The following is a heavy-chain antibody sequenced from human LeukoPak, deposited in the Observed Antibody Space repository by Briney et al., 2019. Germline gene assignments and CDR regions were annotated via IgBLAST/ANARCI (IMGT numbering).Heavy chain of an antibody. V-gene: IGHV1-2*06. CDR3: ARDLSSTSNWEFDY. CDR2: LNPNNGYT. Sequence: GASVKVSCKTSGYTFIDYFIHWVRQAPGLGVEWMGRLNPNNGYTFYTEEFQGRVTMTMDTSISTAYMELSRLTSDDTALYYCARDLSSTSNWEFDYWGQGTLVTVSS. CDR1: GYTFIDYF. D-gene: IGHD7-27*01. J-gene: IGHJ4*02.